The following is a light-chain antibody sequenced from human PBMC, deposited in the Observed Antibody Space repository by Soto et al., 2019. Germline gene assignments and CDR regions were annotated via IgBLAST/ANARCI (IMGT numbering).Light chain of an antibody. J-gene: IGKJ5*01. CDR2: DAS. V-gene: IGKV3-11*01. CDR3: QQPRKWTIIT. Sequence: EIVLTQSPATLALSRGERARRSWMAIQSVSSYLAWYQQKPGQAHLLIIYDASNRATGIPARFSGSGSGTALNITIRSIEPEHFEVSYCQQPRKWTIITVGPGTRLEIK. CDR1: QSVSSY.